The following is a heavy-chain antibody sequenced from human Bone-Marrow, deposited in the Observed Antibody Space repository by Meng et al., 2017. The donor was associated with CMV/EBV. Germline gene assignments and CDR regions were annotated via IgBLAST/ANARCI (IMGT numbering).Heavy chain of an antibody. V-gene: IGHV3-21*04. J-gene: IGHJ4*02. CDR2: ISSSSSYI. CDR3: AKSPTGY. Sequence: GESLKISCAASGFTFSSYSMNWVRQAPGKGLEWVSSISSSSSYIYYADSVKGRFTISRDNSKNTLYLQMNSLRAEDTAVYYCAKSPTGYWGQGTLVTVSS. CDR1: GFTFSSYS.